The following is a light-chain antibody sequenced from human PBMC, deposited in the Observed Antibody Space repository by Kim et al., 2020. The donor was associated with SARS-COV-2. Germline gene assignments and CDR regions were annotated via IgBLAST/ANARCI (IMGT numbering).Light chain of an antibody. CDR3: QSADGSGTYV. CDR2: KDN. Sequence: VSPGQTARITCSGDTLPEKRTYWYQQKPGQAPLLVIYKDNERPSGIPGRFSGSSSGTTVTLTISGVQAEDDADYYCQSADGSGTYVFGTGTKVTVL. V-gene: IGLV3-25*03. CDR1: TLPEKR. J-gene: IGLJ1*01.